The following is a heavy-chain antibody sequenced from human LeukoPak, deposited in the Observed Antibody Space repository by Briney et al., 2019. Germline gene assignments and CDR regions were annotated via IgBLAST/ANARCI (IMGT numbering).Heavy chain of an antibody. V-gene: IGHV1-2*02. J-gene: IGHJ4*02. Sequence: WASVKVSCKASGYTFTGYYMHWVRQAPGQGLEWMGWINPNSGGTNYAQKFQGRVTMTRDTSISTAYMELSSLRSEDTAVYYCVRGSDSSGYSYWGQGTLVTVSS. D-gene: IGHD3-22*01. CDR3: VRGSDSSGYSY. CDR2: INPNSGGT. CDR1: GYTFTGYY.